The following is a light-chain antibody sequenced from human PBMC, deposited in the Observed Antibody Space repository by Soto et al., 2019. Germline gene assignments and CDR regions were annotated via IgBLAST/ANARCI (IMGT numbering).Light chain of an antibody. J-gene: IGKJ1*01. CDR1: PSVSST. CDR2: GAS. V-gene: IGKV3-15*01. Sequence: EIVMTQSPATLSVSPGERATLSCRASPSVSSTLAWYQQKPGQAPRLLIYGASTRATGIPARFSGSGSGTEFTLTISSLQSEDFAVYYCHQYNNWPPWTFGQGTKVEIK. CDR3: HQYNNWPPWT.